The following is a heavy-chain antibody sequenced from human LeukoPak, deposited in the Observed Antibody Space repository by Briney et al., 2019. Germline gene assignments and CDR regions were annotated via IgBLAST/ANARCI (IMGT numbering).Heavy chain of an antibody. CDR2: IYPGDSDT. Sequence: HGESLQISCKGSGYSFTSYWIGWVRQMPGKGLEWMGIIYPGDSDTRYSPSFQGQVTISADKSISTAYLQWSSLKASDTAMYYCARPLVGAATSDAFDIWGQGTMVTVSS. V-gene: IGHV5-51*01. D-gene: IGHD1-26*01. J-gene: IGHJ3*02. CDR3: ARPLVGAATSDAFDI. CDR1: GYSFTSYW.